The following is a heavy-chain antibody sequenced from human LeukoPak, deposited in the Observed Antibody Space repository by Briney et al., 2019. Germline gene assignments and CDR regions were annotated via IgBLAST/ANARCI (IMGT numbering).Heavy chain of an antibody. CDR2: MNPNSGNT. Sequence: ASVKVSCKASGYTFTTYDINWVRQAPGQGLEWMGWMNPNSGNTGYAQKFQGRVTMTRSTSISTAYMDLSSLTSEDTAVYYCARTPRNGHIESWGQGALVTVSS. CDR3: ARTPRNGHIES. J-gene: IGHJ5*01. CDR1: GYTFTTYD. V-gene: IGHV1-8*01. D-gene: IGHD5-24*01.